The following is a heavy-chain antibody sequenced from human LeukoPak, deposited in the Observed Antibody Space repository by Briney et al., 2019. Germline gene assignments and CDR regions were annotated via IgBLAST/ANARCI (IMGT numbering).Heavy chain of an antibody. CDR2: ISGSGGST. J-gene: IGHJ4*02. D-gene: IGHD1-26*01. V-gene: IGHV3-23*01. CDR3: AKDRSGSYSGFDY. CDR1: GFTFSSYA. Sequence: GSLRLSCAASGFTFSSYAMSWVRQPPGKGLEWVSVISGSGGSTYYAASVKGGFTISRESSKNTLYLQMNSLRAEDTAVYYCAKDRSGSYSGFDYWGQGTLVTVSS.